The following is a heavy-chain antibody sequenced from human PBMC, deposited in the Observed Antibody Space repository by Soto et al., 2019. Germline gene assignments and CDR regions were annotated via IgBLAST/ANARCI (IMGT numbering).Heavy chain of an antibody. CDR1: GVSINSANW. V-gene: IGHV4-4*02. CDR3: ARYCGGGSCYLGAFDI. CDR2: FYHSGGT. D-gene: IGHD2-15*01. J-gene: IGHJ3*02. Sequence: QMQLQESGPGLVKPSGTLSLTCTVSGVSINSANWWTWVRQSPGKGLEWIGEFYHSGGTNFNPSLKSRVIISVDTSKKKFCLELTSVAAADTAVYYCARYCGGGSCYLGAFDIWGQGTMVTVSS.